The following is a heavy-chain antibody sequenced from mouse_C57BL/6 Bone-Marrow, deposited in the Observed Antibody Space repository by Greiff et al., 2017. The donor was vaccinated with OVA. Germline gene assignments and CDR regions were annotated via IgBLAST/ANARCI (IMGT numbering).Heavy chain of an antibody. D-gene: IGHD1-1*01. V-gene: IGHV1-72*01. CDR2: IDPNSGGT. Sequence: QVQLQQSGAELVKPGASVKLSCKASGYTFTSYWMHWVKQRPGRGLEWIGRIDPNSGGTKYNEKFKSKATLTVDKPSSTAYMQLSSLTSEDSAVYYCAKREVVARYYFDYWGQGTTLTVSS. CDR3: AKREVVARYYFDY. J-gene: IGHJ2*01. CDR1: GYTFTSYW.